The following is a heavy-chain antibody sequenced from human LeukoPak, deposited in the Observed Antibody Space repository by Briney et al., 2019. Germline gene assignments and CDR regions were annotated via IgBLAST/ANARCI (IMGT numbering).Heavy chain of an antibody. Sequence: SETLSLTCTVSGGSISSYYWSWIRQPPGKGLEWIGYIYYSGSTNYNPSLKSRVTISVDTSKNQFSLKLSSVTAADTAVYYCARHAPYYYDTNFDYWGQGTLVTVSS. CDR3: ARHAPYYYDTNFDY. J-gene: IGHJ4*02. V-gene: IGHV4-59*08. D-gene: IGHD3-22*01. CDR2: IYYSGST. CDR1: GGSISSYY.